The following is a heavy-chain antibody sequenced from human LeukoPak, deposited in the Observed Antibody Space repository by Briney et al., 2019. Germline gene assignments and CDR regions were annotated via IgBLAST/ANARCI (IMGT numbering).Heavy chain of an antibody. CDR3: PRVPVYWQDPFHF. D-gene: IGHD2-15*01. Sequence: SETLSLTCGVYGGSFSGYYWSWIREPPGKGLEWVGEVSQTGSGKTNYNPSLKGLVTISVDTSKNPFALEWTSVTGADTAIYYCPRVPVYWQDPFHFWGQGTLVPVSS. CDR1: GGSFSGYY. J-gene: IGHJ4*02. V-gene: IGHV4-34*01. CDR2: VSQTGSGKT.